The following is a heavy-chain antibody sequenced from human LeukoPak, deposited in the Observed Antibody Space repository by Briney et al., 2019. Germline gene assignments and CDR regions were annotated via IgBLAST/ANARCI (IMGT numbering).Heavy chain of an antibody. J-gene: IGHJ4*02. D-gene: IGHD3-16*01. Sequence: SETLSLTCGVYGGSFSGFYWSWIRQPPGKGLEWIGEINHSGSTNYNPSLKSRVTISVDMSNNQFSLKLSSVTAADTAVYYCARTGYSYTTGNFDLWGQGTLVAVSS. CDR3: ARTGYSYTTGNFDL. V-gene: IGHV4-34*01. CDR1: GGSFSGFY. CDR2: INHSGST.